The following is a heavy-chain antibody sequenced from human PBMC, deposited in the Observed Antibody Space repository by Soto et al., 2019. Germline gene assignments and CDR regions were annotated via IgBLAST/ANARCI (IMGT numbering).Heavy chain of an antibody. CDR2: ISGSGGST. Sequence: GGSLRLSCAASGFTFSSYAMSWVRQAPGKGLEWVSAISGSGGSTYYADSVKGRFTISRDNSKNTLYLQMNSLRAEDTAVYYCAKDIRPPPEEGLPNFDYWGQGTLVTVSS. J-gene: IGHJ4*02. D-gene: IGHD4-17*01. V-gene: IGHV3-23*01. CDR3: AKDIRPPPEEGLPNFDY. CDR1: GFTFSSYA.